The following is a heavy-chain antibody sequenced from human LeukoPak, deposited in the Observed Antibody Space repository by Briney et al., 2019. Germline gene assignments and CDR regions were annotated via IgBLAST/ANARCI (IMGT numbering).Heavy chain of an antibody. D-gene: IGHD2-2*01. Sequence: PSETLSLTCTVSGGSISSYYWSWIRQPPGKGLEWIGYIYYSGSTNYNPSLKSRVTISVDTSKNQFSLKLSSVTAADTAVYYCARETAAGRSSLDYWGQGTLVTVS. CDR3: ARETAAGRSSLDY. J-gene: IGHJ4*02. V-gene: IGHV4-59*01. CDR1: GGSISSYY. CDR2: IYYSGST.